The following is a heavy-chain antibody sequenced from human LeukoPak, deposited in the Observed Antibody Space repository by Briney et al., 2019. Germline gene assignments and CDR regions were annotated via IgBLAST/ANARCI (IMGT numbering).Heavy chain of an antibody. CDR2: IKQDGSEK. J-gene: IGHJ4*02. V-gene: IGHV3-7*01. Sequence: PGGSLRLSCAASGFTFSSYWMSWVRQAPGKGLEWVANIKQDGSEKYYVDSVKGRFTISRDNAKNSPYLQMNSLRAEDTAVYYCAREVWFGDFDYWGQGTLVTVSS. CDR3: AREVWFGDFDY. D-gene: IGHD3-10*01. CDR1: GFTFSSYW.